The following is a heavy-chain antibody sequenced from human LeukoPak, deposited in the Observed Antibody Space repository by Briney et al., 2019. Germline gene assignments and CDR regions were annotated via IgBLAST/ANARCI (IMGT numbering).Heavy chain of an antibody. CDR2: IGTAGDT. J-gene: IGHJ4*02. V-gene: IGHV3-13*01. CDR3: ARVAKERVGGVYYFDY. Sequence: GGSLRLSCAASGFTFSDYDMHWVRQATGQGLEWVSSIGTAGDTYYTGSVKGRFTISRENAKNSLYLQMNSLRAGDTAVYYCARVAKERVGGVYYFDYWGQGTLVTVSS. D-gene: IGHD1-1*01. CDR1: GFTFSDYD.